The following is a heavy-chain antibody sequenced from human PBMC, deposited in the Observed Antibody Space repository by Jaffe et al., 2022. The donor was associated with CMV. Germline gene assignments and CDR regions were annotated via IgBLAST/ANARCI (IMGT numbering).Heavy chain of an antibody. D-gene: IGHD6-19*01. CDR1: GYNFVSYG. J-gene: IGHJ4*02. CDR2: VSTYNGDT. V-gene: IGHV1-18*01. Sequence: QVQLVQSGGEVKKLGASVKVSCTASGYNFVSYGVGWVRQAPGQGLEWMGWVSTYNGDTKYAPKFQGRVSMTTDTSTSTAYMELRNLRSDDTAVYYCARAHFPGVAGYYWGQGTLVTISS. CDR3: ARAHFPGVAGYY.